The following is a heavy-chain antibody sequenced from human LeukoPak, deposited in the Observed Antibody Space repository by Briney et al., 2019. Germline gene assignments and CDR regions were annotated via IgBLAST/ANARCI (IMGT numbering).Heavy chain of an antibody. Sequence: ASVKVSCKASGGTFSSYAISWVRQAPGQGLEWMGRIIPIFGTANYAQKFQGRVTITTDESTSTAYMELSSLRSEDTAVYYCARDNTYSGYHPTDYWGQGTLVTVSS. CDR3: ARDNTYSGYHPTDY. CDR1: GGTFSSYA. CDR2: IIPIFGTA. D-gene: IGHD5-12*01. V-gene: IGHV1-69*05. J-gene: IGHJ4*02.